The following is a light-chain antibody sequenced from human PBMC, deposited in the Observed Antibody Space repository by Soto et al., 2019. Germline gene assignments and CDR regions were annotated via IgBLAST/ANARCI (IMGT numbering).Light chain of an antibody. CDR3: QQYESYWT. CDR1: QVITGW. J-gene: IGKJ1*01. CDR2: DAS. Sequence: DIQLTQSPSTLSASVGDRVTITCRASQVITGWLAWYQQKPGKAPNLLIYDASNVQSGVPPRFSGSGSGTEFTLTISSLQPDDFATYYCQQYESYWTFGQGTKVDIK. V-gene: IGKV1-5*01.